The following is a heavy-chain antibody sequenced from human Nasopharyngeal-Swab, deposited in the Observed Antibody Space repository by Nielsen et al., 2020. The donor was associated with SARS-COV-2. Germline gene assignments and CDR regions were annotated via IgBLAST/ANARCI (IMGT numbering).Heavy chain of an antibody. D-gene: IGHD4-17*01. V-gene: IGHV4-31*03. J-gene: IGHJ6*03. CDR2: IYYSGST. CDR1: GGSISSGGYY. CDR3: ARLIYGDYFDYYYYMDV. Sequence: SETLSLTCTVSGGSISSGGYYWSWIRQHPGKGLEWIGYIYYSGSTYYNPSLKSRVTISVDTSKNQFSLKLSSVTAADTAVYYCARLIYGDYFDYYYYMDVWGKGTTVTVSS.